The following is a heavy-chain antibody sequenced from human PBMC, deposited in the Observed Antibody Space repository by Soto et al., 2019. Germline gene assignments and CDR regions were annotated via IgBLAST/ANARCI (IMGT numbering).Heavy chain of an antibody. D-gene: IGHD6-6*01. J-gene: IGHJ3*02. V-gene: IGHV1-8*01. CDR1: GYTFTSYD. CDR3: ASGSSSSYAFDI. CDR2: MNPNSGNT. Sequence: ASVKVSCKGSGYTFTSYDINWVRQATGQGLEWMGWMNPNSGNTGYAQKFQGRVTMTRNTSISTAYMELSSLRSEDTAVYYCASGSSSSYAFDIWGQGTMVTVSS.